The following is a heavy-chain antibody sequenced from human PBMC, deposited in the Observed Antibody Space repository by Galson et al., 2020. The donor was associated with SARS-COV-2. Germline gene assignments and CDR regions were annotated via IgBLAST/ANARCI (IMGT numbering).Heavy chain of an antibody. CDR1: GFTFSSYS. J-gene: IGHJ5*02. Sequence: GGSLRLSCAASGFTFSSYSMNWVRQAPGKGLEWVSYISSSSSTIYYADSVKGRFTISRDNAKHSLYLQMNSLRAEDTAVYYCAREVNERWFDPWGQGTLVTVSS. V-gene: IGHV3-48*01. D-gene: IGHD1-1*01. CDR2: ISSSSSTI. CDR3: AREVNERWFDP.